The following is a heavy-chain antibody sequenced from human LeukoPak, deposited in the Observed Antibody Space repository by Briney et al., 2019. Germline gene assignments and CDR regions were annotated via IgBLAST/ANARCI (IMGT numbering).Heavy chain of an antibody. J-gene: IGHJ4*02. Sequence: AGGSLRLSCAASGFMFSSNWMSWVRQAPGKGLEWVSSISSSSSYIYYADSVKGRFTISRDNAKNSLYLQMNSLRAEDTAVYYCARDSFDALGYFDYWGQGTLVTVSS. CDR3: ARDSFDALGYFDY. CDR2: ISSSSSYI. CDR1: GFMFSSNW. D-gene: IGHD3-9*01. V-gene: IGHV3-21*01.